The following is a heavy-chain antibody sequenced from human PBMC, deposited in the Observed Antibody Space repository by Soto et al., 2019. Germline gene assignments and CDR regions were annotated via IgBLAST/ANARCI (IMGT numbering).Heavy chain of an antibody. CDR1: GGTFRSYA. Sequence: SVKVSCKASGGTFRSYAISWVRQAPGQGLEWMGGIIPIFGTANYAQKFQGRVTITADESTSTAYMELSSLRSEDTAVYYCAIVLHSGYSSSWSPPKNNWFDPWGQGTLVTVSS. D-gene: IGHD6-13*01. CDR3: AIVLHSGYSSSWSPPKNNWFDP. CDR2: IIPIFGTA. J-gene: IGHJ5*02. V-gene: IGHV1-69*13.